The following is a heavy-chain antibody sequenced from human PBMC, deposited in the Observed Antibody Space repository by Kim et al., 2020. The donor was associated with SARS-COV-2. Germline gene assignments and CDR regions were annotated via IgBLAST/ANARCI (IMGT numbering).Heavy chain of an antibody. CDR2: IIHSGSA. D-gene: IGHD4-4*01. CDR1: GGSFSAYS. J-gene: IGHJ6*02. Sequence: ETLSLTCRVSGGSFSAYSWSWIRQPPGKGPEWIGQIIHSGSANYNPSLRSRVTLSVDKSKNQFSLNLTSVTAADTAVYFCASVSKPPQQLVNYYFYYGMDVWGQGTTVIVSS. V-gene: IGHV4-34*12. CDR3: ASVSKPPQQLVNYYFYYGMDV.